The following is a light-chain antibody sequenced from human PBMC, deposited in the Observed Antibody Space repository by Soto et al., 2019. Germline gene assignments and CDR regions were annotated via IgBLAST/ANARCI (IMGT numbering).Light chain of an antibody. V-gene: IGLV1-40*01. J-gene: IGLJ1*01. CDR1: SSNIGAGYP. CDR3: QSFDTSLNGYV. CDR2: G. Sequence: QSVLTQPPSVSGAPGQRVTISCTGSSSNIGAGYPVHWYQQLPGTAPKLLVAGNRPSGVPDRFAGSTSGTSASLAITGLQADDEADYYCQSFDTSLNGYVFGTGTKLTVL.